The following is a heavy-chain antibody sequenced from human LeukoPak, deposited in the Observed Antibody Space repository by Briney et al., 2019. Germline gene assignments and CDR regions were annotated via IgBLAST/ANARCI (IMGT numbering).Heavy chain of an antibody. CDR2: IGVSCVDT. J-gene: IGHJ4*02. Sequence: GGSLRLSCAASGLTFSAYSMSWVRQAPGKGLEWVSAIGVSCVDTYYADPVKGRFTVSGDNSKSMLYLQLNGLRAEVTAVYYCARDGYYGGRSWGYFDSWGQGTLVTVCS. CDR3: ARDGYYGGRSWGYFDS. D-gene: IGHD3-10*01. CDR1: GLTFSAYS. V-gene: IGHV3-23*01.